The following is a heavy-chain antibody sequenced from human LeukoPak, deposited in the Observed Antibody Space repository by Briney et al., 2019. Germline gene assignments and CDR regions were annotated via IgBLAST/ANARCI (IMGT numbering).Heavy chain of an antibody. Sequence: GGSLRLSCAASGFTFSIYSMNWVRQAPGKGLEWVSYISSSSSTIDYADSVKGRFTISRDNAKNSLYLQMNSLRAEDTAVYYCATDPAAAGRGDAFDIWGQGTMVTVSS. CDR2: ISSSSSTI. J-gene: IGHJ3*02. D-gene: IGHD6-13*01. V-gene: IGHV3-48*04. CDR1: GFTFSIYS. CDR3: ATDPAAAGRGDAFDI.